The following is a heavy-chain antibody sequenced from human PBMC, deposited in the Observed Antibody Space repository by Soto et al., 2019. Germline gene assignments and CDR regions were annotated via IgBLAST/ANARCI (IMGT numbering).Heavy chain of an antibody. V-gene: IGHV4-4*02. D-gene: IGHD1-7*01. Sequence: PSETLSLTCAVSGGSISSSNLWSWVRQPPGKGLEWIGEIYHSGSTNYNPSLKSRVTISVDKSKNQFSLKLSSVTAADTAVYYCASLSGKTGTRGGYWGQGTLVTVSS. CDR2: IYHSGST. CDR1: GGSISSSNL. J-gene: IGHJ4*02. CDR3: ASLSGKTGTRGGY.